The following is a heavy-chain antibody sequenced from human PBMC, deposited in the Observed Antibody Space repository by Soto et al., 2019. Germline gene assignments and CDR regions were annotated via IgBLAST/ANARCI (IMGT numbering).Heavy chain of an antibody. CDR3: ARQPAHVYVASPKWFDP. D-gene: IGHD2-21*01. V-gene: IGHV3-48*03. CDR1: GFTFSSYE. Sequence: EVLLVESGGGLVQPGGSLRLSCTASGFTFSSYEMNWVRQAPGKGLEWISYISTSGRTIFDAGSVKGRFTISRDNTRNTLFLQMDSLRPEDTAVYYCARQPAHVYVASPKWFDPWGQGTLVIVSS. CDR2: ISTSGRTI. J-gene: IGHJ5*02.